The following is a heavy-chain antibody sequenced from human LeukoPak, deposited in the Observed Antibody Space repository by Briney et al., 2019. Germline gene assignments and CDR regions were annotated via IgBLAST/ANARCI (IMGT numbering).Heavy chain of an antibody. Sequence: SATMSLASTVFADSIVGYSWTCNRHPPGKGLEWIGSVYYSGTAFYTPSLKSRVTISEDTSKNQFSLKLSSLTAADTAVYYCARAGYSTTKIFDYWGQGALVTVSS. CDR2: VYYSGTA. V-gene: IGHV4-59*12. CDR3: ARAGYSTTKIFDY. CDR1: ADSIVGYS. D-gene: IGHD5-12*01. J-gene: IGHJ4*02.